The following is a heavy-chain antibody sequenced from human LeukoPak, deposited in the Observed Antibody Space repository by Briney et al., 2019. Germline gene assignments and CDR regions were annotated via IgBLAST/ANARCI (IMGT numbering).Heavy chain of an antibody. CDR2: IYHSGST. V-gene: IGHV4-30-2*01. J-gene: IGHJ4*02. CDR1: GGSISSGGYS. Sequence: PSQTLSLTCAVSGGSISSGGYSWSWIRQPPGKGLEWIGYIYHSGSTYYNPSLKSRVTISVDRSKNQSSLKLSSVTAADTAVYYCARNTYYYGSGSYYLDYWGQGTLVTVSS. CDR3: ARNTYYYGSGSYYLDY. D-gene: IGHD3-10*01.